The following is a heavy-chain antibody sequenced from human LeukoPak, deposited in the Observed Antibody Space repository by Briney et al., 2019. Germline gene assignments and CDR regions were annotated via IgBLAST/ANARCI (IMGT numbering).Heavy chain of an antibody. D-gene: IGHD2-2*01. Sequence: GGSLRLSCAASGFTFSSYSMNRVRQAPGKGLEWVSSISSSSSYIYYADSVKGRFTISRDNAKNSLYLQMNSLRAEDTAVYYCAREVPVVVPAAPDYWGQGTLVTVSS. CDR1: GFTFSSYS. CDR3: AREVPVVVPAAPDY. CDR2: ISSSSSYI. J-gene: IGHJ4*02. V-gene: IGHV3-21*01.